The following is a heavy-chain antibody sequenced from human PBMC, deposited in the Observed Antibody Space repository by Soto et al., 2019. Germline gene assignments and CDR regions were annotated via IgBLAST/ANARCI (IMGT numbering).Heavy chain of an antibody. CDR2: IYYSGST. J-gene: IGHJ4*02. CDR3: ARGSSWFPFDY. Sequence: SETLSLTCTVSGGSISSYYWSWIRQPPGKGLEWIGYIYYSGSTNYNPSLKSRVTISVDTSKNQFSLKLSSVTAADTAVYYCARGSSWFPFDYWGQGTLVTVSS. V-gene: IGHV4-59*01. CDR1: GGSISSYY. D-gene: IGHD6-13*01.